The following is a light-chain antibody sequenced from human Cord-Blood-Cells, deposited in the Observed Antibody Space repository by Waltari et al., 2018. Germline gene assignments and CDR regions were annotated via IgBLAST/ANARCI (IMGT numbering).Light chain of an antibody. CDR3: SSYAGSNNLV. CDR2: EVS. V-gene: IGLV2-8*01. CDR1: SSDVGGYNY. J-gene: IGLJ2*01. Sequence: QSALTPPPSAPGSPGQSDPISFPRTSSDVGGYNYVSWSQQHPGNAPKLMIYEVSKRPSGVPDRFSGSKSGNTASLTVSGLQAEDEADYYCSSYAGSNNLVFGGGTKLTVL.